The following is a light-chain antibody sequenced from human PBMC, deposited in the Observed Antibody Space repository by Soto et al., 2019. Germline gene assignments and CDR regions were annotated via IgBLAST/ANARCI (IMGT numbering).Light chain of an antibody. V-gene: IGKV4-1*01. J-gene: IGKJ4*01. CDR1: QSVLYSSNNKNY. CDR3: QQYYSIPLT. CDR2: WAS. Sequence: DFVMTQSPDSLAVSLGERATINCKSSQSVLYSSNNKNYLAWYQQKPGQPPKLLIYWASTRESGVPDRFSGSGSGTDFTLTIVSLQAEDVAVYYCQQYYSIPLTFGGGTKVEIK.